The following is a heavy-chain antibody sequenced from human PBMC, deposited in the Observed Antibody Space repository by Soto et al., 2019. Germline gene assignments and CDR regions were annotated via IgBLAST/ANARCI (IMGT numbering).Heavy chain of an antibody. CDR2: IIPIFGTA. D-gene: IGHD6-13*01. Sequence: QVQLVQSGAEVKKPGSSVKVSCKASGGTFSSYAISWVRQAPGQGLEWMGGIIPIFGTANYAQKFQGRITITAEESKSTAYKELSSLRSEDTAVYYCARAKLGIEGAGSGFDPWGQGTLVTVSS. CDR3: ARAKLGIEGAGSGFDP. CDR1: GGTFSSYA. V-gene: IGHV1-69*01. J-gene: IGHJ5*02.